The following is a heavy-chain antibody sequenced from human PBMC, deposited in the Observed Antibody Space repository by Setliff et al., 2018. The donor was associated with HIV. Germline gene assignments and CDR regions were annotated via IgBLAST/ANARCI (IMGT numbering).Heavy chain of an antibody. CDR2: LHSSGDA. CDR3: ARESPSMSLDA. CDR1: GGSVSSSSYY. Sequence: SETLSLTCSVSGGSVSSSSYYWTWIRQPAGKGLEWIGHLHSSGDAYYGPSLKSRVAMSLDTSKNQFSLRLNSVTAADTAVYYCARESPSMSLDAWGQGTRVTVSS. V-gene: IGHV4-61*09. J-gene: IGHJ1*01. D-gene: IGHD3-10*02.